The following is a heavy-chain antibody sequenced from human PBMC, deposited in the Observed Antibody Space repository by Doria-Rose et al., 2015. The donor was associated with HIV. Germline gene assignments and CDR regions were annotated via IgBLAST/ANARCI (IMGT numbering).Heavy chain of an antibody. J-gene: IGHJ4*02. CDR3: ARIKSSRWYHKYYFDF. CDR2: IFSDDER. Sequence: QVRLVQSGPVLVKPTETLTLTCTVSGVSLSSPGMGVSWIRQPPGKALEWLANIFSDDERSYKPSLKSRLTISRGTSKSQVVLTMTDMDPVDTATYYCARIKSSRWYHKYYFDFWGQGTLVIVSA. V-gene: IGHV2-26*01. CDR1: GVSLSSPGMG. D-gene: IGHD6-13*01.